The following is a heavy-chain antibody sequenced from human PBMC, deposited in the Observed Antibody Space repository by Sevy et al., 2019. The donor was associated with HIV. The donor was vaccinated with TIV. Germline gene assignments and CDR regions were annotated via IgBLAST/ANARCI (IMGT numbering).Heavy chain of an antibody. Sequence: GGSLRLSCAASGFSFSSYGMHWVRQPLGKGLEWVAFVHFDGNEKWYAASGKGRFTLSRDNSKSTVFLQMDGLRIEDTAICYCVKDRCSDAGCPGGYFEHWGQGTLVTVSS. V-gene: IGHV3-30*02. CDR3: VKDRCSDAGCPGGYFEH. CDR2: VHFDGNEK. J-gene: IGHJ4*02. CDR1: GFSFSSYG. D-gene: IGHD2-15*01.